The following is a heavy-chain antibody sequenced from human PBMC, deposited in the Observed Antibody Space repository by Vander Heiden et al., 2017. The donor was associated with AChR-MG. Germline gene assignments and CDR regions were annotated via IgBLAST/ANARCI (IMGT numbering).Heavy chain of an antibody. CDR1: GDSLPSKSAA. V-gene: IGHV6-1*01. CDR2: TYYRAKWYN. Sequence: HVQLQQSGPGLVQPSQTPPLTCAISGDSLPSKSAAWNWIRQSPSRGLEWLGRTYYRAKWYNDYAVSVKSRITINPDTSKNQFSLQLNSVTPEDTAVYYCARGNYYYYYPMDVWGQGTTVTVSS. J-gene: IGHJ6*02. CDR3: ARGNYYYYYPMDV.